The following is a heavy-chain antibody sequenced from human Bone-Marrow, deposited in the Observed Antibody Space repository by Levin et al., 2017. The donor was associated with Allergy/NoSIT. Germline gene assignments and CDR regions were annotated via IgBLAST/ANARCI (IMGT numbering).Heavy chain of an antibody. CDR2: INHSGST. V-gene: IGHV4-34*01. D-gene: IGHD3-16*02. J-gene: IGHJ4*02. CDR1: GGSFSGYY. CDR3: ARVPGNRVQRYDYVWGSYRYRVIFDY. Sequence: SETLSLTCAVYGGSFSGYYWSWIRQPPGKGLEWIGEINHSGSTNYNPSLKSRVTISVDTSKNQFSLKLSSVTAADTAVYYCARVPGNRVQRYDYVWGSYRYRVIFDYWGQGTLVTVSS.